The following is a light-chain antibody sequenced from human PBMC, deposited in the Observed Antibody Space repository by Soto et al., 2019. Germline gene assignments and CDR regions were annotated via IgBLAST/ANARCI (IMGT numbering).Light chain of an antibody. CDR3: CSYAGNYSPVI. CDR2: DVS. J-gene: IGLJ2*01. V-gene: IGLV2-11*01. CDR1: SSDVGFYNY. Sequence: QSALTQPRSVSGSPGHSVTISCTGTSSDVGFYNYVSWYQHHPGKAPKLIIYDVSKRPSGVPDRFSGSKSGNTASLTISGLQAEDEAEYHCCSYAGNYSPVIFGGGTKLTVL.